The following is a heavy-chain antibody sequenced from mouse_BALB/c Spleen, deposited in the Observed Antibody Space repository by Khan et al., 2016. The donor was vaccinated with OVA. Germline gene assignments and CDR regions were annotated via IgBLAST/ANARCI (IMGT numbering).Heavy chain of an antibody. CDR1: GDSITSGY. CDR2: ISYSGST. Sequence: EVQLQESGPSLVKPSRTLSLTCSVTGDSITSGYWNWIRKFPGNKLEYMGYISYSGSTYYNPSLKSRISITRDTSKNQYYLQLNSVTTEDTAKYYCARYDYDYDGAFAYWGQGTLVTVSA. J-gene: IGHJ3*01. CDR3: ARYDYDYDGAFAY. D-gene: IGHD2-4*01. V-gene: IGHV3-8*02.